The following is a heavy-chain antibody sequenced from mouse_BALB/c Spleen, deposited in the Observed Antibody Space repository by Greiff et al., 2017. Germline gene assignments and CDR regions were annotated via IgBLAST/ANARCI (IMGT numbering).Heavy chain of an antibody. V-gene: IGHV1-18*01. CDR2: INPNNGGT. CDR1: GYTFTDYN. Sequence: VHVKQSGPELVKPGASVKIPCKASGYTFTDYNMDWVKQSHGKSLEWIGDINPNNGGTIYNQKFKGKATLTVDKSSSTAYMELRSLTSEDTAVYYCARGAFAYWGQGTLVTVSA. CDR3: ARGAFAY. J-gene: IGHJ3*01.